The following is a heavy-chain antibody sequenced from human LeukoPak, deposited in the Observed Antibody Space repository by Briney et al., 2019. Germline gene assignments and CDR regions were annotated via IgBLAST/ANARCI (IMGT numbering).Heavy chain of an antibody. CDR2: ISYDGSNK. CDR1: GFTFSSYA. J-gene: IGHJ4*02. CDR3: ARPKGAAAAICDF. Sequence: PGGSLRLSCAASGFTFSSYAMHWVRQAPGKGLEWVAVISYDGSNKYYADSVKGRFTISRDNSKNTLYLQMNSLRAEDTAVYYCARPKGAAAAICDFWGQGTLVTVSS. D-gene: IGHD6-13*01. V-gene: IGHV3-30-3*01.